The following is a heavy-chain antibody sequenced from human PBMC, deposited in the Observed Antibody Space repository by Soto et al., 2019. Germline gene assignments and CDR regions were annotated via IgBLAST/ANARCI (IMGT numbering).Heavy chain of an antibody. D-gene: IGHD6-6*01. CDR3: ARGRPNFSSFDS. CDR1: GFTFSSYW. J-gene: IGHJ4*02. CDR2: VSSDGSST. Sequence: EVQLVESGGGLVQPGESLRLSCAASGFTFSSYWMHWIRHAPGKGLVWVSRVSSDGSSTDYSNSVKGRLTISRDNAQNTLYLQMNSLSDEATAVYYCARGRPNFSSFDSWGQGTLVTVSS. V-gene: IGHV3-74*01.